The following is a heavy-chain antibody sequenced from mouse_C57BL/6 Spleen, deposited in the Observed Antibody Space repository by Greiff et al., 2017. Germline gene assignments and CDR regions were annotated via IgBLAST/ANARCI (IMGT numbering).Heavy chain of an antibody. V-gene: IGHV1-80*01. CDR3: SRSGQTGYYFDY. Sequence: VQLQESGAELVKPGASVKISCKASGYAFSSYWMNWVKQRPGKGLEWIGQIYPGDGDTNYNGKFKGKATLTADKSSSTAYMQLSSLTSEDSAVYFWSRSGQTGYYFDYWGQGTTLTVSS. D-gene: IGHD4-1*01. CDR1: GYAFSSYW. CDR2: IYPGDGDT. J-gene: IGHJ2*01.